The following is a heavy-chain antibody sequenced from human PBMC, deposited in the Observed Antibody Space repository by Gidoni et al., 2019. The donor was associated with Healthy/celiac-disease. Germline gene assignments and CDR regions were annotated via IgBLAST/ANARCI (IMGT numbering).Heavy chain of an antibody. D-gene: IGHD3-22*01. Sequence: EVQLVASGGGLGKHGGTLRLYWAASGFTFSNAWMSWVRQAPGKGLEWVGRIKSKTDVGTTDYAAPVKGRFTISIDDSKNTLYLQMNSLKTEDTAVYYCTTVPLLYYYDSSGYSQHFDYWGQGTLVTVSS. CDR3: TTVPLLYYYDSSGYSQHFDY. V-gene: IGHV3-15*01. CDR2: IKSKTDVGTT. J-gene: IGHJ4*02. CDR1: GFTFSNAW.